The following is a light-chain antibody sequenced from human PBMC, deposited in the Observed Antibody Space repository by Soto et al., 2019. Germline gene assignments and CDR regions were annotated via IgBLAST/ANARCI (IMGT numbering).Light chain of an antibody. CDR1: SSDVGGYNY. J-gene: IGLJ1*01. CDR3: SSYTSSSTPYV. Sequence: QSVLTQPASVSGSPGQSITISCTGTSSDVGGYNYVSWYQQHPGKAPKLMIYDVINRPSGVSNRFSVSKSGNTASLTISGLQAEDEADYYCSSYTSSSTPYVFGTGTKLTVL. V-gene: IGLV2-14*01. CDR2: DVI.